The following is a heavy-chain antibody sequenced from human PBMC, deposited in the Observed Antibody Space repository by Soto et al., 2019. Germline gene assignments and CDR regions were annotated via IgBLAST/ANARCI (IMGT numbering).Heavy chain of an antibody. CDR1: GFTFSSYG. J-gene: IGHJ3*02. CDR3: AKDLGIQLGTKRYDAFDI. Sequence: GGSLRLSCAASGFTFSSYGMHWVRQAPGKGLEWVAVISYDGSNKYYADSVKGRFTISRDNSKNTLYLQMNSLRAEDTAVYYCAKDLGIQLGTKRYDAFDIWGQGTMVTVSS. D-gene: IGHD5-18*01. CDR2: ISYDGSNK. V-gene: IGHV3-30*18.